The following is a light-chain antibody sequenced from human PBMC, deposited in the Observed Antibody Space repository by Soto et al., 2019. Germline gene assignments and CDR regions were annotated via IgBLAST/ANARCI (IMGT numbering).Light chain of an antibody. CDR3: QTNYSVRFT. V-gene: IGKV1-27*01. CDR2: GAS. J-gene: IGKJ3*01. Sequence: DIQMTQAPSSLSASLGDRVTITCRASQGIIIYLAWYQQKPGKVPKFLIYGASTLQSGVPSRFSGSGSGTDLTLTITILQAEDVPTYYCQTNYSVRFTVGPGTKVHIK. CDR1: QGIIIY.